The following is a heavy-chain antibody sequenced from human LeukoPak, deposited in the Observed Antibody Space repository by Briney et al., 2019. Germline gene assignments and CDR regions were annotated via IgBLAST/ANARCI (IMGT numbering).Heavy chain of an antibody. Sequence: ASVKASCKASGYTFTGYYMHWVRQAPGQGLEWMGWINPNSGGTNYAQKFQGRVTMTRDTSISTAYMELSRLRSDDTAVYYCARDPNYYGSGSYYYYFDYWGQGTLVTVSS. D-gene: IGHD3-10*01. CDR1: GYTFTGYY. CDR2: INPNSGGT. J-gene: IGHJ4*02. CDR3: ARDPNYYGSGSYYYYFDY. V-gene: IGHV1-2*02.